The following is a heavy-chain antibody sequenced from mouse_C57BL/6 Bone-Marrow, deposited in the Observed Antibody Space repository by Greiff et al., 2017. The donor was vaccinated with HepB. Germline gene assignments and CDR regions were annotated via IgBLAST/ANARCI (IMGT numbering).Heavy chain of an antibody. Sequence: EVQLQQSGTVLARPGASVKMSCKTSGYTFTSYWMHWVKQRPGQGLEWIGAIYPGNSDTSYNQKFKGKAKLTAVTSASTAYMELSSLTNEDSAVYYGTSAMTTVVAYYFDYWGQGTTLTVSS. D-gene: IGHD1-1*01. CDR2: IYPGNSDT. CDR1: GYTFTSYW. J-gene: IGHJ2*01. CDR3: TSAMTTVVAYYFDY. V-gene: IGHV1-5*01.